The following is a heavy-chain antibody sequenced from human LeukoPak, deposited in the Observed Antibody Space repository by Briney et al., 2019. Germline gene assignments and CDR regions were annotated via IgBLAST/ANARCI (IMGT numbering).Heavy chain of an antibody. CDR2: ISAYNGNT. CDR1: GYTFTSYG. J-gene: IGHJ5*02. Sequence: GASVKVSCKASGYTFTSYGISWVRQAPGQGLEWMGWISAYNGNTNYAQKLQGRVTMTTDTSTSTAYMELRSLRSEDTAVYYCARVGSRITIFGVVTNPQNWFDPWGQGTLVTVSS. V-gene: IGHV1-18*01. CDR3: ARVGSRITIFGVVTNPQNWFDP. D-gene: IGHD3-3*01.